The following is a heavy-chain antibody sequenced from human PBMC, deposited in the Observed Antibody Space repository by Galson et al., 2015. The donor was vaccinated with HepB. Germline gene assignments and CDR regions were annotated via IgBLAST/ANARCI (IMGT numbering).Heavy chain of an antibody. D-gene: IGHD6-13*01. J-gene: IGHJ4*02. V-gene: IGHV3-30-3*01. CDR2: ISYDGSNK. CDR1: GFTFSNYA. CDR3: ARPYSSSWYHLYYSDY. Sequence: SLRLSCAASGFTFSNYAMHWVRQAPGKGLEWVAFISYDGSNKYYADSVKGRFTISRDNSKNTLYLQMNSLRAEDTAIYFCARPYSSSWYHLYYSDYWGQGTLVTVSS.